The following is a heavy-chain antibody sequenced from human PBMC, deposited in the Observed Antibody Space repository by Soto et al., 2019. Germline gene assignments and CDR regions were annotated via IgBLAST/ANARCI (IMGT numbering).Heavy chain of an antibody. Sequence: GASVKVSCKASGYTFTVYYRHWVRQAPGQGLEWMGWINPKSGGTMYPQKFQGRVTMTWDTSISTAYMALTRLRSADTAVYYCARDLAKGGGSAGFDYWGQGTLVTVSS. CDR3: ARDLAKGGGSAGFDY. V-gene: IGHV1-2*02. CDR2: INPKSGGT. J-gene: IGHJ4*02. D-gene: IGHD1-26*01. CDR1: GYTFTVYY.